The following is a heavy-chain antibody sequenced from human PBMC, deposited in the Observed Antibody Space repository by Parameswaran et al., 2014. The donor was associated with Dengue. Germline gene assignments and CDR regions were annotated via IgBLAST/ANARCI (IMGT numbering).Heavy chain of an antibody. D-gene: IGHD3-10*01. CDR1: G. CDR2: IFSNDDR. J-gene: IGHJ4*02. V-gene: IGHV2-26*01. Sequence: GARWIRQPPGKALEWLAHIFSNDDRSYSTSLKTRLTISKDTSKSQVVLIMTNMDPVDTATYYCARMHYYSSGSGGYFDSWGQGALVTVSS. CDR3: ARMHYYSSGSGGYFDS.